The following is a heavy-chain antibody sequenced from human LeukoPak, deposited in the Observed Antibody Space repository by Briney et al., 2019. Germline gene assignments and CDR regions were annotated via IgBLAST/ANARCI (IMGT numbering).Heavy chain of an antibody. Sequence: GGSLRLSCAASGFTFRSYQMNWVRQAPGKGLEWVSYISRSGTTIYYVDSVKGRFTISRDNAKNSLYLQMNSLRAEDTAVYYCARDPPPYSSGWHGSVWGQGTLVTVSS. CDR2: ISRSGTTI. CDR3: ARDPPPYSSGWHGSV. V-gene: IGHV3-48*03. J-gene: IGHJ4*02. D-gene: IGHD6-19*01. CDR1: GFTFRSYQ.